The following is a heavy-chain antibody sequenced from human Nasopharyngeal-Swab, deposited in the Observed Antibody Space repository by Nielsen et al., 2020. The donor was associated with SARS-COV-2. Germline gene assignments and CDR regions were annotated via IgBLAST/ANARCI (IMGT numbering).Heavy chain of an antibody. V-gene: IGHV4-38-2*02. CDR1: GYSISSGYY. Sequence: SETLSLTCTVSGYSISSGYYWGWIRQPPGKGLEWIGSIYHSGSTYYNPSLKSRVTISVDTSKNQFSLKLSSVTAADTAVYYCARDRNNPYYYYYMDVWGKGTTVTVSS. CDR3: ARDRNNPYYYYYMDV. CDR2: IYHSGST. D-gene: IGHD1-14*01. J-gene: IGHJ6*03.